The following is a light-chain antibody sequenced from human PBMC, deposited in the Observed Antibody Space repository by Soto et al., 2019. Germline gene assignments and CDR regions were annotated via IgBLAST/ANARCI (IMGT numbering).Light chain of an antibody. V-gene: IGKV3-15*01. CDR3: QQYNTLNT. CDR2: NVS. Sequence: EIAMTQSPATLSVSPGQRATLSCRASQNVNSNLAWYQQKPGHAPSLLMYNVSTRATGFPARFSGSGSGTELTLTISSMQSEESDIYYCQQYNTLNTFDQGTKLEIK. CDR1: QNVNSN. J-gene: IGKJ2*01.